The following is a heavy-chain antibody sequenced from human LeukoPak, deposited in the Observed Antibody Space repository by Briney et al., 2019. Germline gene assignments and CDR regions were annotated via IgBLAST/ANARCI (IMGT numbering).Heavy chain of an antibody. V-gene: IGHV1-69*04. D-gene: IGHD2-2*01. CDR3: ARYCSSTSCPPPQGYYGMDV. Sequence: AASVKVSCKASGGTFSSYAISWVRQAPGQGLEWMGRIIPILGIANYAQKFQGRVTITADKSTSTAYMELSSLRSEDTAVYYCARYCSSTSCPPPQGYYGMDVWGQGTTVTVSS. CDR1: GGTFSSYA. J-gene: IGHJ6*02. CDR2: IIPILGIA.